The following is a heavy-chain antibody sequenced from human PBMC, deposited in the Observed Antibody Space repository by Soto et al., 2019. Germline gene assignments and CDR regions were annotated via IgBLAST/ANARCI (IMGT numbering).Heavy chain of an antibody. J-gene: IGHJ4*02. Sequence: ASVKVSCKASGGTFSSYTISWVRQAPGQGLEWMGRIIPILGIANYAQKFQGRVTITADKSTSTAYMELSSLRSEDTAVYYCARAVTVMGPLDYWGQGTLVTVSS. CDR1: GGTFSSYT. V-gene: IGHV1-69*02. D-gene: IGHD2-8*01. CDR2: IIPILGIA. CDR3: ARAVTVMGPLDY.